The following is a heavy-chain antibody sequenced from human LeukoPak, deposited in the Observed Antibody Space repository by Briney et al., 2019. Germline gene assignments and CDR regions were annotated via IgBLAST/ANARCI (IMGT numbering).Heavy chain of an antibody. CDR2: IYYSGST. D-gene: IGHD4-23*01. V-gene: IGHV4-39*01. CDR1: AVSISSSRYC. CDR3: ARHHAPLDGGNSWFDP. J-gene: IGHJ5*02. Sequence: SDSLSPTCSVSAVSISSSRYCWGWIRHPPGTVLEWNGRIYYSGSTCYNPSLKSRVTISVDTSKNQFSLKLSSVTAADTAVYYCARHHAPLDGGNSWFDPWGQGTLVTVSS.